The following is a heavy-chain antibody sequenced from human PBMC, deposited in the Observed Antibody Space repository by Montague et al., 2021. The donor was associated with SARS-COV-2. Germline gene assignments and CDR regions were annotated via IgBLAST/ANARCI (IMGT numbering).Heavy chain of an antibody. CDR3: ARWDPQTLTLIGLRGKSASDY. V-gene: IGHV4-59*12. D-gene: IGHD4-23*01. Sequence: SETLSLTCTVSHFSITSYWWSWIRQPPGKGLEWIGNIYYNGNTNYNSSLKSRVTMSADTSRNQFSLKLSSVTAADTGVYYCARWDPQTLTLIGLRGKSASDYWGQGTLVTVSS. CDR1: HFSITSYW. J-gene: IGHJ4*02. CDR2: IYYNGNT.